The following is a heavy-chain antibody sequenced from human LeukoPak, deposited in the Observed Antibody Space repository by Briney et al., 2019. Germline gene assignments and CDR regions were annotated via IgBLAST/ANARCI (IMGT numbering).Heavy chain of an antibody. CDR3: AKDIVRDRGELLFPPLDY. Sequence: GRSLRLSCAASGFTFDAYAMHWVRQAPGKGLEWVSGISWNSGSIGYADSVKGRFTISRDNAKNSLYLRMNSLRAEDTALYYCAKDIVRDRGELLFPPLDYWGQGTPVTVSS. D-gene: IGHD3-10*01. J-gene: IGHJ4*02. CDR2: ISWNSGSI. CDR1: GFTFDAYA. V-gene: IGHV3-9*01.